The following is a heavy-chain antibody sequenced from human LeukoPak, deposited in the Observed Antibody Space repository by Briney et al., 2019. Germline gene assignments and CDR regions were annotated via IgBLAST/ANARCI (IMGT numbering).Heavy chain of an antibody. CDR2: IIPIFGTA. V-gene: IGHV1-69*13. Sequence: SVKDSCKASGGTFSSYAISWVRQAPGQGLEWMGGIIPIFGTANYAQKFQGRVTITADESTSTAYMELSSLRSEDTAVYYCARAHYYDSSGYEGEDYWGQGTLVTVSS. J-gene: IGHJ4*02. D-gene: IGHD3-22*01. CDR3: ARAHYYDSSGYEGEDY. CDR1: GGTFSSYA.